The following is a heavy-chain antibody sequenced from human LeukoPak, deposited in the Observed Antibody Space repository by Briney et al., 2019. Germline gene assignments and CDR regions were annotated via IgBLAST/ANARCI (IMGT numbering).Heavy chain of an antibody. Sequence: GGSLRLSCAASGFTFSSFAMHWVRQAPGQGLEWVAVISYDGSSKYYADSVKGRFTISRDNSKNTLYVQMNSLRADDTAVYYCARDIGYSDYWGQGTLVTVSS. V-gene: IGHV3-30-3*01. D-gene: IGHD3-16*02. CDR3: ARDIGYSDY. CDR2: ISYDGSSK. J-gene: IGHJ4*02. CDR1: GFTFSSFA.